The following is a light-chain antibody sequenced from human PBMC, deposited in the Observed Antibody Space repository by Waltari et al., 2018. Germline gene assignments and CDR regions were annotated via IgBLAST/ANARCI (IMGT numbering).Light chain of an antibody. J-gene: IGKJ1*01. V-gene: IGKV3-20*01. CDR2: GAS. CDR3: QQYGSSPWT. Sequence: EIVLTQSPGTLSLSPGERATLSCRSSPSVSSSYVAWDHQNPGQAPRLLIYGASSRATCIPDRCSGSGSGTDFTLTIRRLEPEDFAVYYCQQYGSSPWTFGQGTKVEIK. CDR1: PSVSSSY.